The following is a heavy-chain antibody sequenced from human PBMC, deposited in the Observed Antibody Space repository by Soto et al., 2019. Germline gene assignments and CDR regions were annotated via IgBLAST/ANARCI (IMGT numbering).Heavy chain of an antibody. CDR1: GYTFTHYY. D-gene: IGHD6-13*01. Sequence: QVQLVQSGAEVKKPGASVKLSCRTSGYTFTHYYIHWVRQAPGPGLELLAIINPGSGSTNYAQDFQGRVTLTMDTSTTTVYMELSGLRAEDTAIFYCARDLAAGDHWGQGTLVTVSS. V-gene: IGHV1-46*01. CDR3: ARDLAAGDH. CDR2: INPGSGST. J-gene: IGHJ4*02.